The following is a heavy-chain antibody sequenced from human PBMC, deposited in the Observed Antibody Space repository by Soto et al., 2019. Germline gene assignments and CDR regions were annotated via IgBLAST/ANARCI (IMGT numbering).Heavy chain of an antibody. J-gene: IGHJ6*02. CDR2: IIPIFGTA. V-gene: IGHV1-69*06. D-gene: IGHD3-16*01. Sequence: QVQLVQSGAEVKKPGSSVKVSCKASGGTFSSYAISWVRQAPGQGLEWMGGIIPIFGTANYAQKFQGRVTITADKSTSTAYMELCSLRSEDTAVYYCARDRLGRSGGYKYGMDVWGQGTTVTVSS. CDR3: ARDRLGRSGGYKYGMDV. CDR1: GGTFSSYA.